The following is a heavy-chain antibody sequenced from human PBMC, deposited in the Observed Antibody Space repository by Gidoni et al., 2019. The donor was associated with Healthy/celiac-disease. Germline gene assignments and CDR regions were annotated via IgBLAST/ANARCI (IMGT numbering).Heavy chain of an antibody. CDR3: ASVTTGD. Sequence: QVQLVESGGGVVQPGRSLRLSCAASGFTFSSYAMHWVRQAPGKGLEWVAVISYDGSNKYYADSVKSRFTISRDNSKNTLYLQMNSLRAEDTAVYYCASVTTGDWGQGTLVTVSS. V-gene: IGHV3-30-3*01. J-gene: IGHJ4*02. CDR1: GFTFSSYA. CDR2: ISYDGSNK. D-gene: IGHD4-17*01.